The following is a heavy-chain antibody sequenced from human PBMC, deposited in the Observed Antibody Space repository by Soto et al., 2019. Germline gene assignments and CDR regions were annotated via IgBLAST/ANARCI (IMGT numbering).Heavy chain of an antibody. CDR1: GGSISSYY. V-gene: IGHV4-4*07. Sequence: SETLSLTCTVSGGSISSYYWSWIRQPAGKGLEWIGRIYTSGSTNYNPSLKSRVTMSVDTSKNQFSLKLSSVTAADTAVYYCAREGRGYNWNYPVHYGMDVWGQGTTVTVSS. J-gene: IGHJ6*02. D-gene: IGHD1-7*01. CDR2: IYTSGST. CDR3: AREGRGYNWNYPVHYGMDV.